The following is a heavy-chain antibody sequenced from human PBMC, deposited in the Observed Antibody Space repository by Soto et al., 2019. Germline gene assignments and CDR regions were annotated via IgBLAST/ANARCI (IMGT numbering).Heavy chain of an antibody. CDR2: ISGSAGST. CDR1: GFTFSTYA. D-gene: IGHD5-18*01. CDR3: AKVGVDTAMVYYFDY. J-gene: IGHJ4*02. Sequence: GGSLRLSCAASGFTFSTYAMSWVRQAPGKGLEWVSAISGSAGSTYYADSVKGRFTISRDNSKNTLYLQMNSLRAEDTAVYYCAKVGVDTAMVYYFDYWGQGTLVTVS. V-gene: IGHV3-23*01.